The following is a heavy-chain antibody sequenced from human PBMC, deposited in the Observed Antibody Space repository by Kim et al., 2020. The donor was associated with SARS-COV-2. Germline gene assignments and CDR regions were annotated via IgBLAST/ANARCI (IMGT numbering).Heavy chain of an antibody. D-gene: IGHD6-19*01. V-gene: IGHV3-30*04. CDR1: GFTFSSYA. CDR2: ISYDGSNK. CDR3: ARDSVAVPGLFGY. Sequence: GGSLRLSCAASGFTFSSYAMHWVRQAPGKGLEWVAVISYDGSNKYYADSVKGRFTISRDNSKNTLYLQMNSLRAEDTAVYYCARDSVAVPGLFGYWGRGTLVAVS. J-gene: IGHJ4*02.